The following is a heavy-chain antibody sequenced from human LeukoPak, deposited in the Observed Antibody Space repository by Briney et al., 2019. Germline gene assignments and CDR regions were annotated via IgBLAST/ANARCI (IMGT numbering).Heavy chain of an antibody. V-gene: IGHV1-2*02. Sequence: ASVTVSCKGSGYSFTVYFIHWVGQAPGQGGEGMGWINPKSGGTVYAQKFQGRVTITRDRALSTAYLELTRLRSDDTAVYYCARELLQIDYWGQGTLVTVSS. CDR3: ARELLQIDY. CDR2: INPKSGGT. CDR1: GYSFTVYF. D-gene: IGHD5-24*01. J-gene: IGHJ4*02.